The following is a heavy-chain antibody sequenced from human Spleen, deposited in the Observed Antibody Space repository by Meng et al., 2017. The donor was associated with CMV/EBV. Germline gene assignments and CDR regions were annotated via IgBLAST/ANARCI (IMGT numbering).Heavy chain of an antibody. CDR2: ISADNGNT. J-gene: IGHJ5*02. Sequence: ASVKVSCKASGYSFTSYGITWVRQAPGQGLEWMGWISADNGNTNYAQKLQGRVTMTTDTSTSTAYMEPRSLRSDDTAVYYCARVWAAHDTIFWVWFDPWGQGTLVTVSS. D-gene: IGHD3-9*01. CDR1: GYSFTSYG. CDR3: ARVWAAHDTIFWVWFDP. V-gene: IGHV1-18*01.